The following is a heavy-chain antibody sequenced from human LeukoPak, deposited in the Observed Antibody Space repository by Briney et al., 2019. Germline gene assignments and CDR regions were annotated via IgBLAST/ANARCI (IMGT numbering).Heavy chain of an antibody. J-gene: IGHJ6*03. CDR1: GFTFSSYA. CDR3: AKGAYYYDSSGYYYPNHYYMDV. V-gene: IGHV3-23*01. Sequence: GGSLRLSCAASGFTFSSYAMSWVRQAPGRGLEWVSGISGSSGSTYYADSVKGRFTISRDNSKNTLYLQMNSLRAEDTAVYYCAKGAYYYDSSGYYYPNHYYMDVWGKGTTVTVSS. D-gene: IGHD3-22*01. CDR2: ISGSSGST.